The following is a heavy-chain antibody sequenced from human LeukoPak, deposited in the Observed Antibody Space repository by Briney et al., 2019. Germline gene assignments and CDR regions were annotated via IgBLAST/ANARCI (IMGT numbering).Heavy chain of an antibody. Sequence: SETLSLTCTVSGGSISSGGYYWSWIRQHPGKGLEWIGYIYYSGSTYYNPSLKSRVTISVDTSKNQFSLKLSSVTAADTAVYYCARGGYYDSSGYYFPFDYWGQGTLVTVSS. CDR2: IYYSGST. V-gene: IGHV4-31*03. CDR1: GGSISSGGYY. D-gene: IGHD3-22*01. J-gene: IGHJ4*02. CDR3: ARGGYYDSSGYYFPFDY.